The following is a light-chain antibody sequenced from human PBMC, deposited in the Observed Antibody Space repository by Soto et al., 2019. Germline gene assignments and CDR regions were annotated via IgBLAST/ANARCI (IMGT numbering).Light chain of an antibody. J-gene: IGKJ4*01. CDR2: AAS. CDR3: QQYNNWPSLT. V-gene: IGKV1-39*01. CDR1: QTIIGY. Sequence: DIQMTQSPSSLSASIGDSVTITCRASQTIIGYLNWYQQKPGKAPRLLINAASNLQSGVPSRFRGSGSETDFTLTISSLQSEDFAVYYCQQYNNWPSLTFGGGTKV.